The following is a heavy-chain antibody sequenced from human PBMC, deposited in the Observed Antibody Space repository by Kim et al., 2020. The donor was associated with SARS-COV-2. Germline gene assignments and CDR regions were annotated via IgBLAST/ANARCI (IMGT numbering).Heavy chain of an antibody. CDR3: ARKVSSSGGDCFGFEF. CDR2: INSGNGKT. D-gene: IGHD2-21*02. CDR1: GYTFTSYG. Sequence: ASVKVSCKASGYTFTSYGIHWVRQAFGQRLQWMGKINSGNGKTKYSQNLEGRITFTRDTSASTAYMEVISLRSEDTAVYFCARKVSSSGGDCFGFEFWGQGTLVTVSS. V-gene: IGHV1-3*01. J-gene: IGHJ4*02.